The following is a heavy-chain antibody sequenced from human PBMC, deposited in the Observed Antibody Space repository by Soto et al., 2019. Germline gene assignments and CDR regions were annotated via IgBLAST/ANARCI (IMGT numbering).Heavy chain of an antibody. V-gene: IGHV3-30-3*01. D-gene: IGHD2-15*01. Sequence: QVQLVESGGGVVQPGRSLRLSCAASGFTFSIYDLHWVRQAPGKGLEWVAAVSYDGSNKPYADSVKGRFTISRDNSKSTVFLQMNSLGAEDTDVYYCARLGYCTGGSCFYYGMDVWGQGTTVTVSS. CDR2: VSYDGSNK. CDR3: ARLGYCTGGSCFYYGMDV. CDR1: GFTFSIYD. J-gene: IGHJ6*02.